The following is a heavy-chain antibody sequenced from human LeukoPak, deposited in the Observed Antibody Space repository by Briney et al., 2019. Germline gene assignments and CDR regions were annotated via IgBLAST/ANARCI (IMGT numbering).Heavy chain of an antibody. CDR2: FDPEDGET. Sequence: ASVKVSYTVSGYTLTELSMHWVRQAPGKGLEWMGGFDPEDGETIYAQKFQGRVTMTEDTSTDTAYMELSSLRSEDTAVYYCATAQPDCSSTSCYSIGYYYYGMDVWGQGTTVTVSS. CDR1: GYTLTELS. D-gene: IGHD2-2*02. J-gene: IGHJ6*02. CDR3: ATAQPDCSSTSCYSIGYYYYGMDV. V-gene: IGHV1-24*01.